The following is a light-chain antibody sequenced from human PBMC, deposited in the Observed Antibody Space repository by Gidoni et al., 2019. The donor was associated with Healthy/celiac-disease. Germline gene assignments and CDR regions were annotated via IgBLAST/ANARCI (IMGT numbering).Light chain of an antibody. J-gene: IGKJ4*01. Sequence: DIQMTQSPSSLSASVGDRVTITCQASQDISNYLNWYQQKPGKAPKLLLSDASNLETGVPSSFSGSGSGTDFTFTISSLQPEDIATYYCQQYDNLPLTFGGGTKVEIK. CDR3: QQYDNLPLT. CDR1: QDISNY. V-gene: IGKV1-33*01. CDR2: DAS.